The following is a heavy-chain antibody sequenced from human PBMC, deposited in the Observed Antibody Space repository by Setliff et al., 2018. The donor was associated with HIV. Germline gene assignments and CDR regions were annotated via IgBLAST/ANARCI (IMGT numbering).Heavy chain of an antibody. Sequence: GGSLRLSCAASGFTFSSYSMNWVRQAPGKGLEWVSSISSSSSYIYYADSVKGRFTISRDNAKNSLYLQMNSLRAEDTAVYYCARDTTYYNFWSGYKDYYYYGMDVWGQGTTVTVSS. J-gene: IGHJ6*02. CDR2: ISSSSSYI. V-gene: IGHV3-21*01. D-gene: IGHD3-3*01. CDR3: ARDTTYYNFWSGYKDYYYYGMDV. CDR1: GFTFSSYS.